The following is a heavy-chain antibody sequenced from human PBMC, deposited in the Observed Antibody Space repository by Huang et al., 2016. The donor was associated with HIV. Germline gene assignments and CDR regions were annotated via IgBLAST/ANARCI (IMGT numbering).Heavy chain of an antibody. CDR3: ATLPPVNYGRSGGRVRDY. CDR2: MNPNCGNT. V-gene: IGHV1-8*01. J-gene: IGHJ4*02. Sequence: QVQLVQSGAEVKKPGASVKVSCKASGFTFSNYDINWVRQAPGQGLEWMGWMNPNCGNTGYARKFQGRVTMTRSTAISTAYMELSRLRFEDTAVYYCATLPPVNYGRSGGRVRDYWGQGALVTVSS. CDR1: GFTFSNYD. D-gene: IGHD2-15*01.